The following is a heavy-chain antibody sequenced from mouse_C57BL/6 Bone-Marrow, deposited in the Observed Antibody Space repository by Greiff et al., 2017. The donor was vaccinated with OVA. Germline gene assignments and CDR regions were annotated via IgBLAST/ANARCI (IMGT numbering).Heavy chain of an antibody. Sequence: VQLQQSGPELVKPGASVKISCKASGYTFTDYHMNWVKQSHGKSLEWIGDINPNNGGTSYNQKFKGKATLTVDKSSSTAYMELRSLTSEDSAVYYCAREDYYGSSYDAMDYWGQGTTLTVSS. D-gene: IGHD1-1*01. CDR1: GYTFTDYH. CDR3: AREDYYGSSYDAMDY. J-gene: IGHJ2*01. CDR2: INPNNGGT. V-gene: IGHV1-26*01.